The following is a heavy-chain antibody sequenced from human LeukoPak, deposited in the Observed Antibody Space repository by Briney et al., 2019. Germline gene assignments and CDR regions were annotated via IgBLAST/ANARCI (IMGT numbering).Heavy chain of an antibody. CDR1: GFTFSSYA. D-gene: IGHD3-3*01. CDR2: ISYDGSNK. J-gene: IGHJ4*02. V-gene: IGHV3-30*04. Sequence: PGRSLRLSCAASGFTFSSYAMHWVRQAPGKGLEWVAVISYDGSNKYYADSVKGRFTISRDNSKNTLYLQMNSLRAEDTAVYYCAKDRPVWSGYYFDYWGQGTLVTVSS. CDR3: AKDRPVWSGYYFDY.